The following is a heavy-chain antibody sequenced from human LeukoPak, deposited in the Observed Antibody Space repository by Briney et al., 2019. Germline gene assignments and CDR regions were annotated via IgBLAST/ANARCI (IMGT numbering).Heavy chain of an antibody. CDR1: GYNFTDYW. CDR2: IYPGDSDT. Sequence: GESLKISCKGSGYNFTDYWIGWVRQMPGKGLEWMRIIYPGDSDTRYSPSFQGQVTISVDKSLNTAYLQWTSLEASDSAMYYCARRLYYYESSGYFLGWFDPWGQGTLVTVSS. CDR3: ARRLYYYESSGYFLGWFDP. D-gene: IGHD3-22*01. J-gene: IGHJ5*02. V-gene: IGHV5-51*01.